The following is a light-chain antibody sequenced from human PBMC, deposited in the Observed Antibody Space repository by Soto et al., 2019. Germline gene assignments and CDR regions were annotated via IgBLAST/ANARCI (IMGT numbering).Light chain of an antibody. Sequence: QSVLTQPPSASVTPGQRVTISCSGSSSNIGSNTVNWYQQIPGTAPKVLIYSNNQRPSGVPDRISGSKSGTSASLAISGLQAEDEADYHCAAWDDSLNGVVFGGGTKVTVL. CDR2: SNN. V-gene: IGLV1-44*01. CDR1: SSNIGSNT. J-gene: IGLJ2*01. CDR3: AAWDDSLNGVV.